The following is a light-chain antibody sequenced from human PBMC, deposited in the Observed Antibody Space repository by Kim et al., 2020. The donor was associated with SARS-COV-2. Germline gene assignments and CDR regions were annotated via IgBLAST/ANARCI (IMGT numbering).Light chain of an antibody. CDR2: MAS. CDR1: GNINKW. CDR3: QQDNAFPLT. Sequence: ASVGGRVTITCRASGNINKWLVWYQQKPGKAPKVLIYMASSLESGVTSRFSGSGSGTEFSLTISSLQPDDFATYYCQQDNAFPLTFGGGTKVDIK. V-gene: IGKV1-5*03. J-gene: IGKJ4*01.